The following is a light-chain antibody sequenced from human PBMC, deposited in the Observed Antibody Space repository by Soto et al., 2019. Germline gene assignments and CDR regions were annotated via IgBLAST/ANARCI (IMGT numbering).Light chain of an antibody. CDR1: QSVLYSSNNKND. J-gene: IGKJ1*01. Sequence: DIVMTQSPDSLAVSLGERATINCKSSQSVLYSSNNKNDLAWYQQKPGQPPKLLIYWASSRESGVPVRFSGSGSGTDFTLAISSLKAEDVAIYYCQQYYSTPWTCGQGTKVDTK. CDR2: WAS. V-gene: IGKV4-1*01. CDR3: QQYYSTPWT.